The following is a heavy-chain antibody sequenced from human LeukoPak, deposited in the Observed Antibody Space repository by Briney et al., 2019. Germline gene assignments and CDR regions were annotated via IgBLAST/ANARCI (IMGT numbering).Heavy chain of an antibody. CDR2: ISSSSSYI. D-gene: IGHD3-22*01. CDR3: ARDLLGYNYHYMDV. CDR1: GFTFSSYS. Sequence: PGGSLRLSCAASGFTFSSYSMNWVRQAPGKGLEWVSSISSSSSYIYYADSVKGRFTISRDNAKKSLYLQMNSLRAEDTAVYYCARDLLGYNYHYMDVWGKGTTVTVSS. J-gene: IGHJ6*03. V-gene: IGHV3-21*01.